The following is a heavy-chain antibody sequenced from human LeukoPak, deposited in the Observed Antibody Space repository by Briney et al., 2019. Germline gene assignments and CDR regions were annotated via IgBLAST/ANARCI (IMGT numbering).Heavy chain of an antibody. CDR1: GYTFTGYY. CDR3: ARDRRPYYYDSSGYYYEY. J-gene: IGHJ4*02. D-gene: IGHD3-22*01. V-gene: IGHV1-2*04. CDR2: INPNSGGT. Sequence: ASVKVSCKASGYTFTGYYMRWVRQAPGQGLEWMGWINPNSGGTNYAQKFQGWVTMTRDTSISTAYMELSRLRSDDTAVYYCARDRRPYYYDSSGYYYEYWGQGTLVTVSS.